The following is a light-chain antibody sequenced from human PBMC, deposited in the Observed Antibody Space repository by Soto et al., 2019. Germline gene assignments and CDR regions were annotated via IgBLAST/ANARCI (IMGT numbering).Light chain of an antibody. Sequence: DIQMTQSPSALSGTVGDSVTLTCRDSQTISSWLAWYQQKPGKAPKLLIYKASILKSGVPSRFSGSGSGTDFTLTISCLQSEDFATYYCQQYYSFPATLGGGTKVDI. J-gene: IGKJ4*01. CDR3: QQYYSFPAT. CDR2: KAS. V-gene: IGKV1-5*03. CDR1: QTISSW.